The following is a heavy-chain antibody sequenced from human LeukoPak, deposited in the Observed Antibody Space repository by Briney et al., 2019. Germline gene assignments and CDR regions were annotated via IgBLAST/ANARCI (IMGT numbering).Heavy chain of an antibody. D-gene: IGHD5-18*01. CDR1: GFTFSSYE. J-gene: IGHJ5*02. V-gene: IGHV3-48*03. Sequence: PGGSLRLSCAASGFTFSSYEMNWVRQAPGKGLEWVSYISSSGSTIYYADSVKDRFTISRDNAKNSLYLQMNSLRAEDTAVYYCARGKIRGYSYAPPDYLWGQGTLVTVSS. CDR2: ISSSGSTI. CDR3: ARGKIRGYSYAPPDYL.